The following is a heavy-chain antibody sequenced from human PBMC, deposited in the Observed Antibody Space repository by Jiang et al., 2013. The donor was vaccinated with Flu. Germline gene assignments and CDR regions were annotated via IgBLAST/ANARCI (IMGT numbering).Heavy chain of an antibody. CDR3: AREDTGTSDLHYFDN. Sequence: SGAEVKMPGSSVKVSCKASGGTSSHYAISWVRQAPGQGLEWMGRIIPLLAIANYAQNFQGRVTITADSSTSTAFMELSSLRSEDTAVYYCAREDTGTSDLHYFDNWGQGTLVSVSS. V-gene: IGHV1-69*04. J-gene: IGHJ4*02. CDR1: GGTSSHYA. CDR2: IIPLLAIA. D-gene: IGHD5-18*01.